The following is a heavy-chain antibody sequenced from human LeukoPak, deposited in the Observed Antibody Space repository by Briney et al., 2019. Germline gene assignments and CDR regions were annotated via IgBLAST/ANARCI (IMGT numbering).Heavy chain of an antibody. Sequence: GASVKVSCKASGYTFTSYDINWVRQAPGQGLEWMGWMNTNSGNSGYAQKLQGRVTLTRDTSISTAYMELSSLRSEDTAVYFCTRGDYWGQGTLVTVSS. CDR2: MNTNSGNS. V-gene: IGHV1-8*01. CDR3: TRGDY. J-gene: IGHJ4*02. CDR1: GYTFTSYD.